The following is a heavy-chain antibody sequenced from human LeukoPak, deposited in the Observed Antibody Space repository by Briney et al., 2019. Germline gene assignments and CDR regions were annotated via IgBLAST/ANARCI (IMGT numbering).Heavy chain of an antibody. D-gene: IGHD3-10*02. CDR3: AELGITMIGGV. CDR2: INSDGST. CDR1: EFTFSTYW. V-gene: IGHV3-74*01. J-gene: IGHJ6*04. Sequence: GGSLRLSCAASEFTFSTYWMHWVRQAPGKGLVWVSRINSDGSTTYADSVKGRFTISRDNAKNTVYLQMNSLRAEDTAVYYCAELGITMIGGVWGKGTTVTISS.